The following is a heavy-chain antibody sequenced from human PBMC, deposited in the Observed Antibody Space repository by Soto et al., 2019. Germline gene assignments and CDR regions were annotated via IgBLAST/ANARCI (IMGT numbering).Heavy chain of an antibody. CDR1: GFTFTSSA. CDR2: IVVGSGNT. Sequence: SVKVSCKASGFTFTSSAMQWVRQARGQRLEWIGWIVVGSGNTNYAQKFQERVTITRDMSTSTAYMELSSLRSEDTAVYYCARDQPVIAAAGYFDYWGQGTLVTVSS. D-gene: IGHD6-13*01. CDR3: ARDQPVIAAAGYFDY. J-gene: IGHJ4*02. V-gene: IGHV1-58*02.